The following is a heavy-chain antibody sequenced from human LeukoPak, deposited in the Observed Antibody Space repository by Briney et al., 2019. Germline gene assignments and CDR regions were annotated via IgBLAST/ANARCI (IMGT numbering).Heavy chain of an antibody. J-gene: IGHJ3*02. CDR1: GFSFSSYS. V-gene: IGHV3-48*02. D-gene: IGHD5-18*01. CDR3: ARDTAYAFDI. Sequence: GGSLRLSCAASGFSFSSYSMNWVRQAPGKGLEWVSYISSSSSAIYSADSVKGRVTISRDNAKNSLYLQVNSLRDEDTAVYYCARDTAYAFDIWGQGTVVTVSS. CDR2: ISSSSSAI.